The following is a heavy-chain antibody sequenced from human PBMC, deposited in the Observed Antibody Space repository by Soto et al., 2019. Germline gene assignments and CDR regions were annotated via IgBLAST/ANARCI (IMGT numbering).Heavy chain of an antibody. CDR3: AQKGRGYFDY. V-gene: IGHV2-5*02. CDR2: IYWDDYK. Sequence: QITLKESGPTLVTPTQTLTLTCTFSGFSLSTRDVGVGWIRQPPGKALEWLTLIYWDDYKHYSPSLETRLAITKDTSKNQVVLTMTNMDPVDTATYYCAQKGRGYFDYWGQGTLVTVSS. J-gene: IGHJ4*02. D-gene: IGHD3-10*01. CDR1: GFSLSTRDVG.